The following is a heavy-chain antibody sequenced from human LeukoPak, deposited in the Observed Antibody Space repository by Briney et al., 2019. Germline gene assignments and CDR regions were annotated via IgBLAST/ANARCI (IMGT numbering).Heavy chain of an antibody. Sequence: GGSLRLSCAASGFTFSSYSMNWVRQAPGKGLEWVSGITGSGTSTYYADSVRGRFTISRDNSKNTLYLQMNSLRAEDTAVYYCAKRSAESSGYFDYWGQGTLVTVSS. CDR3: AKRSAESSGYFDY. V-gene: IGHV3-23*01. CDR2: ITGSGTST. J-gene: IGHJ4*02. D-gene: IGHD6-19*01. CDR1: GFTFSSYS.